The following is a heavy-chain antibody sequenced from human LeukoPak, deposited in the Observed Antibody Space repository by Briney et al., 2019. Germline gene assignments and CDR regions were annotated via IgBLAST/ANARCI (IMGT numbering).Heavy chain of an antibody. D-gene: IGHD2-21*01. CDR2: IYYSGST. V-gene: IGHV4-39*07. CDR1: GGSISSGNYF. CDR3: ARADCGGDCYAY. Sequence: PSETLSLTCTVSGGSISSGNYFWGWIRQPPGKGLEWIGSIYYSGSTYYNPSLKSRVTISVDTSKNQFSLKLSSVTAADTAVYYCARADCGGDCYAYWGQGTLVTVSS. J-gene: IGHJ4*02.